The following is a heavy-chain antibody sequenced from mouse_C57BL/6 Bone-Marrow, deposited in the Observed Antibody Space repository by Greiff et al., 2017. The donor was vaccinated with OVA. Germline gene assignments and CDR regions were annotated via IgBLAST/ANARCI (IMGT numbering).Heavy chain of an antibody. CDR1: GYTFTSYG. Sequence: VMLVESGAELARPGASVKLSCKASGYTFTSYGISWVKQRTGQGLEWIGEIYPRSGNTYYNEKFKGKATLTADKSSSTAYMELRSLTSEDSAVYFCERMGYVFDYWGQGTTLTVSS. D-gene: IGHD2-2*01. CDR2: IYPRSGNT. V-gene: IGHV1-81*01. CDR3: ERMGYVFDY. J-gene: IGHJ2*01.